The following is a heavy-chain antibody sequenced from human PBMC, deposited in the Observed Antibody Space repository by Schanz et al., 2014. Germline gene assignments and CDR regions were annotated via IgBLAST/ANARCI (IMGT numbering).Heavy chain of an antibody. J-gene: IGHJ4*02. CDR2: IKRNTDGGTT. CDR1: GFTFTNAW. Sequence: EVHLVESGGGLVKPGGSLRLSCAASGFTFTNAWMSWVRQAPGKGLEWVGRIKRNTDGGTTDYSTAVKDRFSISRDDSKNALYLDMNSLKTEDTALYYCATATFTTSGFDYWGQGTLVTVSS. CDR3: ATATFTTSGFDY. V-gene: IGHV3-15*01. D-gene: IGHD2-2*01.